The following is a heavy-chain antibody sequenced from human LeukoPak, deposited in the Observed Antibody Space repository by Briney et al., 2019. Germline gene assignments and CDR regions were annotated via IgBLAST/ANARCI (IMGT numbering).Heavy chain of an antibody. CDR2: ISSSSSYI. V-gene: IGHV3-21*01. Sequence: GGSLRLSCVASGFTFSIYSINWVRQAPGKGLEWVSSISSSSSYIYYADSVKGRFTISRDNAKNSLYLQMNSLRAEEPAVYYCARARNDYGDYVFDYWGQGTLVTVSS. CDR3: ARARNDYGDYVFDY. CDR1: GFTFSIYS. J-gene: IGHJ4*02. D-gene: IGHD4-17*01.